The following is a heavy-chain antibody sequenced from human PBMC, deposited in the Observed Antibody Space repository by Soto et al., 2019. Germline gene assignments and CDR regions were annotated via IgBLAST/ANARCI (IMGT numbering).Heavy chain of an antibody. V-gene: IGHV3-21*01. CDR3: ARDVTSSTYYYLSPGGFDP. Sequence: EVQLVESGGGLVKPGGSLRLSCAASGFTFSSYSMNWVRQAPGKGLEWVSSISSSSSYIYYADSVKGRFTISRDNAKNSLYLQMNSLRAEDTAVYSCARDVTSSTYYYLSPGGFDPWGQGTLVTVSS. J-gene: IGHJ5*02. CDR2: ISSSSSYI. CDR1: GFTFSSYS. D-gene: IGHD3-22*01.